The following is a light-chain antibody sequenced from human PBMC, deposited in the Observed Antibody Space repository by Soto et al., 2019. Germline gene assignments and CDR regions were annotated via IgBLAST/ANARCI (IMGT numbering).Light chain of an antibody. CDR3: QTYDRTLSAVI. CDR2: ANN. Sequence: QPVLTQPPSVSGAPGQRVSITCTGSSSNIGMGYDVHWYQQLPGTAPKLLVYANNDRPSGVPDRFSGSKSGTSASLAITGLQAEDEADYYCQTYDRTLSAVIFGGGTKLTVL. J-gene: IGLJ2*01. V-gene: IGLV1-40*01. CDR1: SSNIGMGYD.